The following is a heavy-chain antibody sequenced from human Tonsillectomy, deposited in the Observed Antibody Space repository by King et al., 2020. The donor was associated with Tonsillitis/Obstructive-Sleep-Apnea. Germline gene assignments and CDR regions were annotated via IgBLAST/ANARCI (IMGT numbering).Heavy chain of an antibody. Sequence: VQLVESGGGLVQPGGSLXLSCAASGFTFSIYAMTWVRRAPGKGLEWVSVISASGGSTYYADSVKGRFTISRDNSKNMVYLQMNSLRAEDTAVYYCAKASDRSGYYPSNYYYMDVWGKGATVTVSS. J-gene: IGHJ6*03. CDR2: ISASGGST. D-gene: IGHD3-22*01. V-gene: IGHV3-23*04. CDR3: AKASDRSGYYPSNYYYMDV. CDR1: GFTFSIYA.